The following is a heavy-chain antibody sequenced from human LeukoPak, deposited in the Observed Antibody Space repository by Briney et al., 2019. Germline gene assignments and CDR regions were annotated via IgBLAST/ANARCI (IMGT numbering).Heavy chain of an antibody. Sequence: GGSLRLSCAASGFTFSSYGMHWVRQAPGKGLEWVAFLQYDGYKKYADSVKGRFTVSRDNSRNTLYLQMNSLRADDTAMYYCAKDCGGDCSSYHWGQGALVTVSS. D-gene: IGHD2-21*02. V-gene: IGHV3-30*02. CDR2: LQYDGYK. J-gene: IGHJ5*02. CDR1: GFTFSSYG. CDR3: AKDCGGDCSSYH.